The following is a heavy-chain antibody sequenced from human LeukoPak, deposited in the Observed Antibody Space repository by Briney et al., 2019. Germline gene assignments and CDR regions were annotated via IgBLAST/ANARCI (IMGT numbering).Heavy chain of an antibody. J-gene: IGHJ4*02. V-gene: IGHV4-61*09. D-gene: IGHD1-1*01. CDR1: GGSISSGSYY. CDR3: ARQGTAYNWNDRPIDY. Sequence: PSQTLSLTCTVSGGSISSGSYYWSWIRQPAGKGLEWIGHIYTSGSTNYNPSLKSRVTISVDTSKNQFSLKLSSVTAADTAVYYCARQGTAYNWNDRPIDYWGQGTLVTVSS. CDR2: IYTSGST.